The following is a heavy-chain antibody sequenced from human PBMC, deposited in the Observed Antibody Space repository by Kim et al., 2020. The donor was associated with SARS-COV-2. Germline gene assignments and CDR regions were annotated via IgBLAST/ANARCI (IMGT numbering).Heavy chain of an antibody. CDR3: ARAYRDYYDSSLRPLDY. J-gene: IGHJ4*02. CDR1: GFTFSSYA. Sequence: GGSLRLSCAASGFTFSSYAMHWVRQAPGKGLEWVAVISYDGSNKYYADSVKGRFTISRDNSKNTLYLQMNSLRAEDTAVYYCARAYRDYYDSSLRPLDYWGQGTLVTVSS. V-gene: IGHV3-30-3*01. D-gene: IGHD3-22*01. CDR2: ISYDGSNK.